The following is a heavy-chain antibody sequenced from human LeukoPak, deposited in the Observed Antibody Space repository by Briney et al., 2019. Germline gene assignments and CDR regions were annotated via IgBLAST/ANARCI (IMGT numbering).Heavy chain of an antibody. D-gene: IGHD5-12*01. CDR3: ARALIYSGDEFDY. Sequence: GGSLRLSCVASGFTFGDYYMSWIRQAPGKGLEWLSYITSRGSTIYYADSVRGRFTVSRDNAKNSLFLQMNSLRVVDTAVYYCARALIYSGDEFDYWGQGTLVTVSS. J-gene: IGHJ4*02. V-gene: IGHV3-11*01. CDR2: ITSRGSTI. CDR1: GFTFGDYY.